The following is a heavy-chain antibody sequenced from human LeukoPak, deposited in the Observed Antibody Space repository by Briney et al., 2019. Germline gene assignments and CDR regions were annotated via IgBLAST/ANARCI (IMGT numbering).Heavy chain of an antibody. J-gene: IGHJ5*02. CDR1: GYTFTGYY. CDR3: ARRAKGSIAAAAHYNWFDP. CDR2: INPNSGGT. D-gene: IGHD6-13*01. V-gene: IGHV1-2*02. Sequence: ASVKVSCKASGYTFTGYYMHWMRQAPGQGLEWMGWINPNSGGTNYAQKFQGRVTMTRDTSISTAYMELSRLRSDDTAVYYCARRAKGSIAAAAHYNWFDPWGQGTLVTVSS.